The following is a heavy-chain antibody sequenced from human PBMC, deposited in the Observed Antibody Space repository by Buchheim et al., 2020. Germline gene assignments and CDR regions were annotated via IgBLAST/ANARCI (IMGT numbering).Heavy chain of an antibody. Sequence: VQLQESGPGLVKPSETLSLTCSVFGDSVSSGTFYWSWIRRPPGKGLEWIGYAFYSGSTNYNPYLKNRVYRSLQSSKNQFSLRLNSVTAADTAVYYCARRRRCGGDCYSIDYWGQGT. D-gene: IGHD2-21*02. CDR3: ARRRRCGGDCYSIDY. J-gene: IGHJ4*02. CDR1: GDSVSSGTFY. CDR2: AFYSGST. V-gene: IGHV4-61*01.